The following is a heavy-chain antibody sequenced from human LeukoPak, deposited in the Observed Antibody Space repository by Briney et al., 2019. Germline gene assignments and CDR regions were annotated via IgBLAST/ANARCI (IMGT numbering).Heavy chain of an antibody. V-gene: IGHV1-69*13. Sequence: PAASVKVSCKASGGTFSSYAISWVRQAPGQGLEWMGGIIPIFGTANYAQKFQGRVTITADESTSTAYMELSSLRSEDTAVYYCARLTGFNSGYDFWSRLDYWGQGTLVTVSS. D-gene: IGHD3-3*01. J-gene: IGHJ4*02. CDR1: GGTFSSYA. CDR3: ARLTGFNSGYDFWSRLDY. CDR2: IIPIFGTA.